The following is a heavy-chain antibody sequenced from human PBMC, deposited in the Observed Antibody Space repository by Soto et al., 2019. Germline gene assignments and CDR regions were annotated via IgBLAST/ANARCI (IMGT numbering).Heavy chain of an antibody. Sequence: QVQLVESGGGVVQPGRSLRLSCAASGFTFSSYGMHWVRQAPGKGLEWVAVIWYDGSNKYYADSVKGRFTISRDNSKNTLYLQMNSLRAEDTAVYYCARSSGPMVYYGMDVWGQGTTVTVSS. CDR1: GFTFSSYG. J-gene: IGHJ6*02. CDR3: ARSSGPMVYYGMDV. D-gene: IGHD6-19*01. V-gene: IGHV3-33*01. CDR2: IWYDGSNK.